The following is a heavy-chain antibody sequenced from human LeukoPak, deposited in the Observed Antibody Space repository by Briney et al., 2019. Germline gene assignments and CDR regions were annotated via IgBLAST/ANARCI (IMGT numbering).Heavy chain of an antibody. CDR3: AKGRGQSYPHYYFVS. CDR1: GFTFSSYG. J-gene: IGHJ4*02. Sequence: PGGSLRLSCAASGFTFSSYGMHWVRQAPGKGLEWVAFVRYDGSNKYYADSVKGRFTISRDSSKNTLYLQMNSLRPEDTAVYYCAKGRGQSYPHYYFVSWGQGTLVTVSS. V-gene: IGHV3-30*02. D-gene: IGHD5-18*01. CDR2: VRYDGSNK.